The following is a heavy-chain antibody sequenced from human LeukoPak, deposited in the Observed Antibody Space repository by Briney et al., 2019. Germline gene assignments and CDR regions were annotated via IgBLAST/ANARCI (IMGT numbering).Heavy chain of an antibody. CDR3: AREGTSGTHLNWFDP. CDR2: IYYSGST. J-gene: IGHJ5*02. CDR1: GGSISSYY. D-gene: IGHD1-1*01. Sequence: PSETLSLTCTVSGGSISSYYWSWIRQPPGKGLEWIRYIYYSGSTNYNPSLKSRVTISVDTSKNQFSLKLSSVTAADTAVYYCAREGTSGTHLNWFDPWGQGTLVTVSS. V-gene: IGHV4-59*01.